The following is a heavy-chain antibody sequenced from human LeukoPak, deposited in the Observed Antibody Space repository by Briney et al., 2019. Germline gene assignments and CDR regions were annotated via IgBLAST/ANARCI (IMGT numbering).Heavy chain of an antibody. Sequence: GGSLRLSCTASGFTLGDYAMSWVRQAPGKGLEWVGFIRSKAYGGTTEYAASVKGRFTISRDDSKSIAYLQMNSLKTEDTAVYYCTRDPLGRYFDYWGQGTLVTVSS. CDR1: GFTLGDYA. J-gene: IGHJ4*02. CDR3: TRDPLGRYFDY. D-gene: IGHD3-9*01. CDR2: IRSKAYGGTT. V-gene: IGHV3-49*04.